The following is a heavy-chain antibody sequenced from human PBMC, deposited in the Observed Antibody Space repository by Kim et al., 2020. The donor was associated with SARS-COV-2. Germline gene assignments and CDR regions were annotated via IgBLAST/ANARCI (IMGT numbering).Heavy chain of an antibody. J-gene: IGHJ6*02. CDR2: IIAMFGTA. CDR3: AKDKTMTRRYFDWSLGGYYYYGMDV. CDR1: GGTFSNYA. Sequence: SVKVSCKASGGTFSNYAISWVRQAPGQGLEWMGGIIAMFGTANYAQKFQGRVTITADESTSTAYMELSSLRSEDTAVYYCAKDKTMTRRYFDWSLGGYYYYGMDVWGQGTTVTVSS. V-gene: IGHV1-69*13. D-gene: IGHD3-9*01.